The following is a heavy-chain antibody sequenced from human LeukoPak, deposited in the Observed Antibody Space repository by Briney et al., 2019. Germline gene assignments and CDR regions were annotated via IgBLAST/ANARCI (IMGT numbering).Heavy chain of an antibody. D-gene: IGHD6-19*01. CDR3: SRASSTSYYDY. CDR2: IYYSGST. J-gene: IGHJ4*02. V-gene: IGHV4-59*08. CDR1: GDSISSYY. Sequence: SETLSLTCTVSGDSISSYYWSWIRQPPGKGLEWIGYIYYSGSTNYNPSLKSRVTISVDTSKNQFSLKLSSVTAADTALYYCSRASSTSYYDYWGQGTLVSVSS.